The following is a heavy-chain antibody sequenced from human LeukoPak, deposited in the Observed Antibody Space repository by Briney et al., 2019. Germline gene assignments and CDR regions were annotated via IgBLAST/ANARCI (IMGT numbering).Heavy chain of an antibody. CDR1: GDSISSNSYY. CDR3: ARHGRFLEWLQRGSAYFDY. D-gene: IGHD3-3*01. J-gene: IGHJ4*02. CDR2: IHYSGST. Sequence: SETLSLTCTVSGDSISSNSYYWGWIRQPPGKGLEWIGNIHYSGSTYYNPSLKSRVTISVDTSKNQFSLKLSSVTAADTAVYYCARHGRFLEWLQRGSAYFDYWGQGTLVTVSS. V-gene: IGHV4-39*01.